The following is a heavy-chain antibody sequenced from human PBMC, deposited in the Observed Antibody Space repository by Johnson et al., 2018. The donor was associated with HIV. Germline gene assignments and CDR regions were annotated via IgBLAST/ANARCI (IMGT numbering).Heavy chain of an antibody. V-gene: IGHV3-53*01. CDR1: GFTVSSNY. J-gene: IGHJ3*02. CDR3: ARDRRVGAAAPDDAFDI. CDR2: IYSGGST. Sequence: VQLVESGGGLIQPGGSLRLSCAASGFTVSSNYMSWVRQAPGKGLEWVSVIYSGGSTYYADSVTGRFPIPRDNSKNTPYLQMNSLRAEDTAVYYCARDRRVGAAAPDDAFDIWGQGTMVTVSS. D-gene: IGHD6-13*01.